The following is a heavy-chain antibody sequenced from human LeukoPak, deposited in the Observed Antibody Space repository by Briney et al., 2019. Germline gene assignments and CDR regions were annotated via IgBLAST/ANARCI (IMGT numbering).Heavy chain of an antibody. V-gene: IGHV4-59*01. CDR3: ARDRYHGSGSYRPQFDP. CDR2: VSDSGST. D-gene: IGHD3-10*01. J-gene: IGHJ5*02. CDR1: GGSISNYY. Sequence: SETLSLTCTVSGGSISNYYWNWIRQPPGKGLEWIGFVSDSGSTTYNPSLKSRVTISIDTSKNQFSLKLSSVTAADTAVYYCARDRYHGSGSYRPQFDPWGQGTLATVSS.